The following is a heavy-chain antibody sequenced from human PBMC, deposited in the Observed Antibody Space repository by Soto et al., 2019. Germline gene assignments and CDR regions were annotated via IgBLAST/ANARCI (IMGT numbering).Heavy chain of an antibody. CDR3: ARPGYCSGGSCYSSGIDY. V-gene: IGHV1-46*01. Sequence: QVQLVQSGAEVKKPGASVKVSCKASGYTFTSYYMHWVRQAPGQGLEWMGIINPSGGSTSYAQKCQGRVTMTRDTSTSTVYMELSSLRSEDTAVYYCARPGYCSGGSCYSSGIDYWGQGTLVTVSS. D-gene: IGHD2-15*01. CDR1: GYTFTSYY. CDR2: INPSGGST. J-gene: IGHJ4*02.